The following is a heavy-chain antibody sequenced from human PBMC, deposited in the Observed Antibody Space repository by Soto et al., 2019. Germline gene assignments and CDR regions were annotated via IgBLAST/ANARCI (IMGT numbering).Heavy chain of an antibody. CDR3: ARFHSSSWYLLDY. D-gene: IGHD6-13*01. V-gene: IGHV5-51*01. Sequence: PGESLKISCQGSGYSFTSDWIGWVRQMPGKGLEWMGIIYPGDSDTRYSPSFQGQVTISADKSISTAYLQWSSLKASDTAMYYCARFHSSSWYLLDYWGQGTLVTVSS. CDR2: IYPGDSDT. CDR1: GYSFTSDW. J-gene: IGHJ4*02.